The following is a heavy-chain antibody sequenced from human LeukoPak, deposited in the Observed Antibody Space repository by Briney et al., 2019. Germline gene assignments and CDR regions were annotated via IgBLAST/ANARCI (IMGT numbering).Heavy chain of an antibody. CDR1: GGTLSSYA. V-gene: IGHV1-69*06. D-gene: IGHD1-1*01. CDR3: ARDWGTTGTPSGYYYYMDV. Sequence: SVKVSCKASGGTLSSYAISWVRQAPGQGLEWMGGIIPIFGTANYAQKFQGRVTITADKSTSTAYMELSRLRSEDTAVYYCARDWGTTGTPSGYYYYMDVWGKGTTVTISS. J-gene: IGHJ6*03. CDR2: IIPIFGTA.